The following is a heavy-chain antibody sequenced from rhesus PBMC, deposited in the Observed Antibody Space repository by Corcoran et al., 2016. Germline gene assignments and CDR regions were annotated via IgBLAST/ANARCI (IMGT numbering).Heavy chain of an antibody. CDR2: ISWSGGST. Sequence: EVQLVESGGGVVQPGGSLRLSCAASGFTFDDYAMHWFRQAPGKGLEWVVVISWSGGSTYYADSVKGQFTISRDNAKNSLYLQMGSLRAEDTALYYCARDLEGLADYWGQGVLVTVSS. CDR3: ARDLEGLADY. CDR1: GFTFDDYA. V-gene: IGHV3-201*01. J-gene: IGHJ4*01.